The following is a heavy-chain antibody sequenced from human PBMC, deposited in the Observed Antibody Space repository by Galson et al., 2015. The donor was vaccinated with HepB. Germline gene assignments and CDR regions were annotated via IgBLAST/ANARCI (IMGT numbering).Heavy chain of an antibody. CDR1: GYTFTDYY. CDR3: ARGVGGYSYGPTDAFDI. V-gene: IGHV1-3*01. CDR2: INAGNGNT. D-gene: IGHD5-18*01. Sequence: SVKVSCKASGYTFTDYYIYWVRQAPGQRLEWMGWINAGNGNTKYSQKFQGRVTITRDTSASTAYMELSSLRSEDTAVYYCARGVGGYSYGPTDAFDIWGQGTMVTVPS. J-gene: IGHJ3*02.